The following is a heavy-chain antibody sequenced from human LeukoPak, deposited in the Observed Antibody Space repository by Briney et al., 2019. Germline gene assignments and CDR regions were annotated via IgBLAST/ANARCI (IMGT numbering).Heavy chain of an antibody. J-gene: IGHJ4*02. V-gene: IGHV1-69*04. D-gene: IGHD2-15*01. CDR2: IIPILGTA. CDR3: ARGKGFVGRFDS. CDR1: GGTFRSNA. Sequence: ASVKVSCKASGGTFRSNAISWVRQAPGQGPEWMGRIIPILGTAEYAEKFQGRVTISADKSTSTAYMELSSLKSEDTALYYCARGKGFVGRFDSWGQGTRVTVSS.